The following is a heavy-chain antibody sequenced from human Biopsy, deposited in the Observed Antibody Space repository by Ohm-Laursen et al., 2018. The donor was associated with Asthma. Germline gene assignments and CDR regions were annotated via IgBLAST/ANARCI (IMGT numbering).Heavy chain of an antibody. CDR2: INSVFGTT. CDR3: ARKAGSCISRTCYSLDF. CDR1: GGTFNTYV. V-gene: IGHV1-69*13. J-gene: IGHJ4*02. Sequence: ASVKVACKSLGGTFNTYVIGWGGQAPGQGLEWMGGINSVFGTTTYPQKFQDRVTITADDSTSTVYMELGSLRSEDTAVYYCARKAGSCISRTCYSLDFWGQGTLVTVSS. D-gene: IGHD2-2*01.